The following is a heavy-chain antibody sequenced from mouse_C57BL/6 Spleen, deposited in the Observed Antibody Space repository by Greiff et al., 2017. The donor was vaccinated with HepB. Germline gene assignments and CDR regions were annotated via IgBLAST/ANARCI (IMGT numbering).Heavy chain of an antibody. V-gene: IGHV1-82*01. CDR3: ARSLLLSYFDY. Sequence: QVQLQQSGPELVKPGASVKISCKASGYAFSSSWMNWVKQRPGKGLEWIGRIYPGDGDTNYNGKFKGKATLTADKSSSTAYMQLSSLTSEDSAVYFCARSLLLSYFDYWGQGTTLTVSS. J-gene: IGHJ2*01. D-gene: IGHD1-1*01. CDR1: GYAFSSSW. CDR2: IYPGDGDT.